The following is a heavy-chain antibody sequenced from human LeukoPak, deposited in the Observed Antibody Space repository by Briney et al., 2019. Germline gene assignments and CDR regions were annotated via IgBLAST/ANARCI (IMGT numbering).Heavy chain of an antibody. J-gene: IGHJ6*04. Sequence: KAGGSLRLSCAASGFTFTSYSMNWVRQAPGKGLEWVSSISSSSSYIYYADSVKGRFTISRDNAKNSLYPQMNSLRAEDTAVYYCARDKSLQDVWGKGTTVTVSS. CDR3: ARDKSLQDV. V-gene: IGHV3-21*01. CDR2: ISSSSSYI. CDR1: GFTFTSYS.